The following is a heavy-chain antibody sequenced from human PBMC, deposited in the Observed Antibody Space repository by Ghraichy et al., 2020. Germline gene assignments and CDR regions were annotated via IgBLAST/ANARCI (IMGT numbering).Heavy chain of an antibody. V-gene: IGHV3-49*03. D-gene: IGHD6-13*01. CDR1: GFTFGDYA. CDR2: IRSKAYGGTT. CDR3: TRGPIAAADEDYDY. Sequence: GGSLRLSCTASGFTFGDYAMSWFRQAPGKGLGWVGFIRSKAYGGTTEYAASVKGRFTISRDDSKSIAYLQMNSLKTEDTAVYYCTRGPIAAADEDYDYWGQGTLVTVSS. J-gene: IGHJ4*02.